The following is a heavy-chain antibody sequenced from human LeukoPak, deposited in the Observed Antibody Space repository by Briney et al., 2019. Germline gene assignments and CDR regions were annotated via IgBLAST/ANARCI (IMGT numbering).Heavy chain of an antibody. V-gene: IGHV3-7*01. CDR1: GFTFSSYW. Sequence: GGSLRLSCAASGFTFSSYWMSWVRQAPGKGLEWVANIKQDGSEKYYVDSVKGRFTISRDNAKNSLYLQMNSLRAEDTAVYYCARGPYYDILTGYYSRKFDYWGQGTPVTVSS. CDR3: ARGPYYDILTGYYSRKFDY. CDR2: IKQDGSEK. D-gene: IGHD3-9*01. J-gene: IGHJ4*02.